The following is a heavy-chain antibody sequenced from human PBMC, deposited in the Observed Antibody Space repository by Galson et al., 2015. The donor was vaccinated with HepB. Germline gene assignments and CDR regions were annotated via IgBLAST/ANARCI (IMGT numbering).Heavy chain of an antibody. CDR1: GGSISSYY. J-gene: IGHJ4*02. D-gene: IGHD3-3*01. CDR3: ARITERRFLEWLYFDY. V-gene: IGHV4-59*01. Sequence: TLSLTCTVSGGSISSYYWSWIRQPPGKGLEWIGYIYYSGSTNYNPSLKSRVTISVDTSKNQFSLKLSSVTAADTAVYYCARITERRFLEWLYFDYWGQGTLVTVSS. CDR2: IYYSGST.